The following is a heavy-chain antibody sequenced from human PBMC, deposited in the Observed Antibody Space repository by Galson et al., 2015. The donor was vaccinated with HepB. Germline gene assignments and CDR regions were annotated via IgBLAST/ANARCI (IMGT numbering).Heavy chain of an antibody. CDR1: GFTFSYYT. Sequence: SLRLSCAASGFTFSYYTINWVRQAPGKGLEWVSSISGSSTYISYTDSVWGRFTVSRDNSNDSLYLQMNSLRVEDTAVYYCARVRGRSDYGYYYGMDVWGQGTTVTVSS. D-gene: IGHD4-17*01. CDR2: ISGSSTYI. J-gene: IGHJ6*02. CDR3: ARVRGRSDYGYYYGMDV. V-gene: IGHV3-21*01.